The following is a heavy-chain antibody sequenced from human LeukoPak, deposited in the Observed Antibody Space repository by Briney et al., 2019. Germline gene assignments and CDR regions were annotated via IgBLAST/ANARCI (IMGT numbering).Heavy chain of an antibody. J-gene: IGHJ4*02. Sequence: VLPGGSLRLSCAASGFTFSSYAMSWVRQAPGKGLEWVSAISGSGGSTYYADSVKGRFTISRDNAKNSLYLQMNSLRAEDTAVYYCARDQFPYYYDSSGYYPGYWGQGTLVTVSS. CDR3: ARDQFPYYYDSSGYYPGY. CDR2: ISGSGGST. V-gene: IGHV3-23*01. CDR1: GFTFSSYA. D-gene: IGHD3-22*01.